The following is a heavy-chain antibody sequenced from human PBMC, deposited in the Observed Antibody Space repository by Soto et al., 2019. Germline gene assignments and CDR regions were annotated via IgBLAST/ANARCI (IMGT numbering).Heavy chain of an antibody. Sequence: QVQLVESGGGVVQPGRSLRLSCAASGFTFSSYAMHWVRQAPGKGLEWVAVISYDGSNKYYADSVKGRFTISRDNSKNKLYMQMNSMRAEDTAVYYWARDGYYYGSGTSGSCDYWGQGTLVTVSS. J-gene: IGHJ4*02. V-gene: IGHV3-30-3*01. D-gene: IGHD3-10*01. CDR2: ISYDGSNK. CDR1: GFTFSSYA. CDR3: ARDGYYYGSGTSGSCDY.